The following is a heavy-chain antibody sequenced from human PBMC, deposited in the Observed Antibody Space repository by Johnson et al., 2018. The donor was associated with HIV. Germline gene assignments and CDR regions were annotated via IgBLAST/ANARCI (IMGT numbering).Heavy chain of an antibody. Sequence: QLVESGGGLVQPGRSLRLSCAASGFTFDDYAMHWVRQAPGKGLEWVSGISWNSGSIGYADSVKGRFTISRDNAKNSLYLQMNSLRDEDTALYYCAKVRYSSSRGAFDIWGQGTMVTVSS. J-gene: IGHJ3*02. CDR1: GFTFDDYA. CDR3: AKVRYSSSRGAFDI. CDR2: ISWNSGSI. V-gene: IGHV3-9*01. D-gene: IGHD6-13*01.